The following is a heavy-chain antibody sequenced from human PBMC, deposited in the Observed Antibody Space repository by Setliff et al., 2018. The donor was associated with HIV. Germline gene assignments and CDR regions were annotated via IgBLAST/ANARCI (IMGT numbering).Heavy chain of an antibody. CDR1: GGSISSSSYY. Sequence: ASETLSLTCTVSGGSISSSSYYWDWIRQPPGKGLEWIGSIYYSGSTYYNPSLKSRVTISVDTSKNQFSLKLRSVTAADTAVYYCEVAGQWGQGTLVTVSS. CDR2: IYYSGST. D-gene: IGHD6-19*01. V-gene: IGHV4-39*07. CDR3: EVAGQ. J-gene: IGHJ4*02.